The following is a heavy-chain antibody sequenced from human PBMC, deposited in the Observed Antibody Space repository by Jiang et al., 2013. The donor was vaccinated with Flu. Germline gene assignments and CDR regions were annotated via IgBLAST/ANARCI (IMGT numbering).Heavy chain of an antibody. V-gene: IGHV4-39*01. J-gene: IGHJ2*01. CDR3: ASVEMATTDWYFDL. CDR1: GGSISSSSYY. CDR2: IYYSGST. D-gene: IGHD5-24*01. Sequence: LVKPSETLSLTCTVSGGSISSSSYYWGWIRQPPGKGLEWIGSIYYSGSTYYNPSLKSRVTISVDTSKNQFSLKLSSVTAADTAVYYCASVEMATTDWYFDLWGRGTLVTVSS.